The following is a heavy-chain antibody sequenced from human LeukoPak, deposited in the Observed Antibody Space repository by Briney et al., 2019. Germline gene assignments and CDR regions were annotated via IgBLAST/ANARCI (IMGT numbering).Heavy chain of an antibody. CDR3: ARGMVTRTFADY. V-gene: IGHV5-51*01. CDR1: GYSVTNYW. J-gene: IGHJ4*02. CDR2: IYPGDSDT. D-gene: IGHD5-18*01. Sequence: AECLKISCTGSGYSVTNYWIGWVRQMPRKGLEWMGIIYPGDSDTRYMPSFQGQVTISVDKSINTAYLQWSSLRASDTAMYYCARGMVTRTFADYWGQGNLVTVSS.